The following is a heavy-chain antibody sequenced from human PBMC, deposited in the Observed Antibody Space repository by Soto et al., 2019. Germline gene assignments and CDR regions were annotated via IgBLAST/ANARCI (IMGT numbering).Heavy chain of an antibody. CDR3: ARVGELSEFYFDY. CDR2: IILIFGTA. J-gene: IGHJ4*02. CDR1: GGTFSSYA. D-gene: IGHD1-7*01. Sequence: ASVKVSCKASGGTFSSYAISWVRQAPGQGLEWMGGIILIFGTANYAQKFQGRVTITADESTSTAYMELSSLRSEDTAVYYCARVGELSEFYFDYWGQGTLVTVSS. V-gene: IGHV1-69*13.